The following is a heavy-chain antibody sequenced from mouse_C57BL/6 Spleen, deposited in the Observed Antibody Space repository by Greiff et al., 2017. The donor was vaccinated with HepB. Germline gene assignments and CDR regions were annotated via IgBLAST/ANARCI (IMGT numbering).Heavy chain of an antibody. CDR2: IWSGGST. D-gene: IGHD4-1*01. Sequence: VQGVESGPGLVQPSQSLSITCTVSGFSLTSYGVHWVRQSPGKGLEWLGVIWSGGSTDYNAAFISRLSISKDNSKSQVFFKMNSLQADDTAIYYCAGTGTGWYFDVWGTGTTVTVSS. CDR3: AGTGTGWYFDV. CDR1: GFSLTSYG. V-gene: IGHV2-2*01. J-gene: IGHJ1*03.